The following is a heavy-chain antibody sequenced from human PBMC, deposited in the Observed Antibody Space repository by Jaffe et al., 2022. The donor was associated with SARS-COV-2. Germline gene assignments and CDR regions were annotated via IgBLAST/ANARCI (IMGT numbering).Heavy chain of an antibody. CDR3: ARDKHCSGGSCYSNFYYGLDV. D-gene: IGHD2-15*01. CDR1: GFTVSSNY. Sequence: EVQLVESGGGLVQPGGSLRLSCAASGFTVSSNYMSWVRQAPGKGLEWVSVIYSGGSTYYADSVKGRFTISRDISRNTLFLQMNGLRAEDTAVYFCARDKHCSGGSCYSNFYYGLDVWGQGTPVTVSS. CDR2: IYSGGST. V-gene: IGHV3-66*02. J-gene: IGHJ6*02.